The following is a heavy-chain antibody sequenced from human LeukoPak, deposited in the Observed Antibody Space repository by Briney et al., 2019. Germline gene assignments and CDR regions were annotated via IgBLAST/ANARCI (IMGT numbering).Heavy chain of an antibody. V-gene: IGHV1-46*01. J-gene: IGHJ4*02. D-gene: IGHD3-16*02. CDR1: GYTFTSYY. CDR3: ARGGEYYDYVWGSYRFDY. Sequence: ASVKVSCEASGYTFTSYYMHWVRQAPGQGLEWMGIINPSGGSTSYAQKFQGRVTMTRDTSTSTVYMELSSLRSEDTAVYYCARGGEYYDYVWGSYRFDYWGQGTLVTVSS. CDR2: INPSGGST.